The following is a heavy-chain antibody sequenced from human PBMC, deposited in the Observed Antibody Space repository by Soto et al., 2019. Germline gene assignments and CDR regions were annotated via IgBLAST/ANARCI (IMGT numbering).Heavy chain of an antibody. Sequence: GESLKISCKGSGYGFISYWIAWVRQMPGKGLEWMGIIYPGDSDVRYSPSFQGQVTISADKSTSTAYLQWASLKASDTAIYYCARSDTVTTLDYWGQGTLVTVSS. CDR3: ARSDTVTTLDY. V-gene: IGHV5-51*01. J-gene: IGHJ4*02. D-gene: IGHD4-17*01. CDR2: IYPGDSDV. CDR1: GYGFISYW.